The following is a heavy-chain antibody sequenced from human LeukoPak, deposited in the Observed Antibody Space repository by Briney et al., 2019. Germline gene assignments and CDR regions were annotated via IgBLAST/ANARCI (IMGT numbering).Heavy chain of an antibody. V-gene: IGHV3-7*01. CDR1: GFTFGNYW. J-gene: IGHJ6*03. CDR2: IKGDESEK. CDR3: AKGLRTGVGPYMGYHYYMDV. D-gene: IGHD3-16*01. Sequence: PGGSLRLSCAASGFTFGNYWLSWVRQAPGKGLEWVANIKGDESEKFYVDSVKGRFTISRDNGKNSLYLQMDSLRAEDTAVYYCAKGLRTGVGPYMGYHYYMDVWGKGATVTVSS.